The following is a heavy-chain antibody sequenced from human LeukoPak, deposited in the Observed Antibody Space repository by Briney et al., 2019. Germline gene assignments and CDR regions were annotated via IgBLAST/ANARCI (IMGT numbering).Heavy chain of an antibody. V-gene: IGHV3-30*03. CDR3: ARDNGYSGYDVPDY. D-gene: IGHD5-12*01. J-gene: IGHJ4*02. CDR1: GFTLSSYV. CDR2: ISYDGSNK. Sequence: GGSLRLSCAASGFTLSSYVMHWVRQAQGKGLEWVAVISYDGSNKYYADSVKGRFTISRDNSKNTLYLQMNSLRAEDTAVYYCARDNGYSGYDVPDYWGQGTLVTVSS.